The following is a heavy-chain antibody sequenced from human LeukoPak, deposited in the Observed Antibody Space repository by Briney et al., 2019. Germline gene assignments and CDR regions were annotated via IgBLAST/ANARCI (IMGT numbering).Heavy chain of an antibody. CDR2: ISYDGSNK. V-gene: IGHV3-30*04. J-gene: IGHJ4*02. CDR1: GFTFSSYA. CDR3: AKESQRHSGWYDY. D-gene: IGHD6-19*01. Sequence: GRSLRLSCAASGFTFSSYAMHWVRQAPGKGLEWVAVISYDGSNKYYADSVKGRFTISRDNSKNTLYLQMNSLRAEDTAVYYCAKESQRHSGWYDYWGQGTLVTVSS.